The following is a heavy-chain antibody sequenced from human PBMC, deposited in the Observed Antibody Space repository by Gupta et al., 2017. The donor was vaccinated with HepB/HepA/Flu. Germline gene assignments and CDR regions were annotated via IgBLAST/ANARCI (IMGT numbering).Heavy chain of an antibody. CDR3: AHSVGGGWFDP. V-gene: IGHV2-5*02. J-gene: IGHJ5*02. CDR2: IYWDDDK. CDR1: GFSLTTNGVG. D-gene: IGHD3-16*01. Sequence: QITLKESGPTLVKPTQTLTLTCTFSGFSLTTNGVGVGCIRQPPGMALDGLALIYWDDDKRFSPSLKSRLTITKDTSKNQVVITMTNMDPVDTATEYCAHSVGGGWFDPWGQGTLVIVSS.